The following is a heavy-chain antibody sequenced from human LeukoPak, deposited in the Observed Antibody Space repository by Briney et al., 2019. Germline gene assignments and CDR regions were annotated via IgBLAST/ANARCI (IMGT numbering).Heavy chain of an antibody. CDR2: IIPILGMA. CDR3: ARDLGSYETGYYYGMDV. CDR1: GGTFSSYA. Sequence: GASVKVSCKASGGTFSSYAISWVRQAPGQGLEWMGRIIPILGMANYAQKFQGRVTITADKSTSTAYMELSSLRSEDTAVYYCARDLGSYETGYYYGMDVWGQGTTVTVSS. D-gene: IGHD1-26*01. V-gene: IGHV1-69*04. J-gene: IGHJ6*02.